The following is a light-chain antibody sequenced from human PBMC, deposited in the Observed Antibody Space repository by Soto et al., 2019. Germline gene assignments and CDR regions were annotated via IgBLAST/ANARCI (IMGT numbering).Light chain of an antibody. CDR3: QQYKTYTT. CDR2: KAS. Sequence: DIQMTQSPSTLSGSVGDRVTITCRASQTISIWLAWYQQKPGKAPKLLIYKASTLKSGVPSRFSGHGSGTDFTLTISSLQPDDSAIYYCQQYKTYTTFGQGTKVDIK. CDR1: QTISIW. J-gene: IGKJ2*01. V-gene: IGKV1-5*03.